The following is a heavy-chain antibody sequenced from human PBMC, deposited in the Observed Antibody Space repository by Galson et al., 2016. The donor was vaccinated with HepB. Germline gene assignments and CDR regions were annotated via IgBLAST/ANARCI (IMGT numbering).Heavy chain of an antibody. J-gene: IGHJ4*02. Sequence: SLRLSCAASGFNLSDYYMSWIRQAPGKGLEWVSYISSSGNTIYYADSVKGRFTVSRDNAKNSMYLQRNSLRAEDTAVYYCARGTTYYDILTGYQRPFDFWGQGTLVTVSS. D-gene: IGHD3-9*01. CDR3: ARGTTYYDILTGYQRPFDF. CDR1: GFNLSDYY. V-gene: IGHV3-11*04. CDR2: ISSSGNTI.